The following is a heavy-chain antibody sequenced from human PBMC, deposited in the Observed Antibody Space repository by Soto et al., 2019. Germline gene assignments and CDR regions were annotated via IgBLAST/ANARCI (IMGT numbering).Heavy chain of an antibody. V-gene: IGHV3-23*01. CDR3: AKYQSPYSSSSDFDY. Sequence: EVQVLESGGGLVQPGGSLRLSCAASGFTFSTYAMTWVRQAPGKGLEWVSVLSGSGGSTYYADSVKGRFTISRDNSKNTLYLQMNSLRAEDTAVYYCAKYQSPYSSSSDFDYWGQGTLVTVSS. CDR1: GFTFSTYA. J-gene: IGHJ4*02. CDR2: LSGSGGST. D-gene: IGHD6-6*01.